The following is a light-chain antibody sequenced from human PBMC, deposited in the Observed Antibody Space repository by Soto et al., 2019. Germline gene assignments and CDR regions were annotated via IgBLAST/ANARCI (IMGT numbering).Light chain of an antibody. Sequence: AIQMTQSPSSLSASVGDRVTITCRASQAIRSDLAWYQQKPGMAPKFLIFAASNLQRGVPARFSGSGSGTDFTLTISSLQPEDFATYYCLQLYNYPRTFGQWTKV. CDR1: QAIRSD. J-gene: IGKJ1*01. CDR3: LQLYNYPRT. V-gene: IGKV1-6*01. CDR2: AAS.